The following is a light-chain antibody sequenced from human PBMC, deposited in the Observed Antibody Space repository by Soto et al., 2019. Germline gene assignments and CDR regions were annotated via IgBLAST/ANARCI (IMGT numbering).Light chain of an antibody. Sequence: DIQMTQSPSTLSASVGDRVTITCRATQSNNNYLAWYQQKPGKAPKLLIFKASTLESGVPSRFSGSGSGTEFTLSISSLQPDDFATYYCQQYESFPRTFDQGTKVEIK. CDR1: QSNNNY. J-gene: IGKJ1*01. V-gene: IGKV1-5*03. CDR2: KAS. CDR3: QQYESFPRT.